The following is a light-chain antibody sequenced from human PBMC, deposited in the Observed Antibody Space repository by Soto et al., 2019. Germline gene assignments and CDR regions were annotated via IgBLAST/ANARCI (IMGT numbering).Light chain of an antibody. CDR1: SANIGSNT. V-gene: IGLV1-44*01. J-gene: IGLJ1*01. Sequence: QCALNQPPSASGTAGQRVTISCSGSSANIGSNTVNWYQQLPGTAPKLLIYSNNQRPSGVPDRFSGSKSGTSASLAISGLQSEDEADFYCAAWDDSLNGYVFGTGTKVTVL. CDR3: AAWDDSLNGYV. CDR2: SNN.